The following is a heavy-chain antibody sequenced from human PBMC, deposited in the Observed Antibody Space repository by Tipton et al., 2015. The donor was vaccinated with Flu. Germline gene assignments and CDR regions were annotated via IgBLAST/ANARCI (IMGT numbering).Heavy chain of an antibody. CDR1: GGSISTYY. V-gene: IGHV4-4*07. CDR2: IYTSGST. Sequence: TLSLTCTVSGGSISTYYWSWIRQPAGKGLEWIGRIYTSGSTNYNPSLKSRVTMSVDTSKNQFSLRLSSVTAADTAVYYWARGAGGPATAYDCWGQGTLVTVSS. CDR3: ARGAGGPATAYDC. J-gene: IGHJ4*02. D-gene: IGHD1-1*01.